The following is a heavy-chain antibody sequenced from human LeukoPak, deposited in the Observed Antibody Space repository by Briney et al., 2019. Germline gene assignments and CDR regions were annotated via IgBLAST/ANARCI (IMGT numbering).Heavy chain of an antibody. V-gene: IGHV4-59*01. J-gene: IGHJ3*02. D-gene: IGHD5-12*01. CDR3: ARSAEWLRNAFDI. CDR2: VHNSGSS. Sequence: PSETLSLSCTVSGASTSHFYWNWIRQPPGKGLEWIGYVHNSGSSKHNPSLKSRLTISIDTSKNQFSLQLASVTAADTAIYYCARSAEWLRNAFDIWGQGTMVSVCS. CDR1: GASTSHFY.